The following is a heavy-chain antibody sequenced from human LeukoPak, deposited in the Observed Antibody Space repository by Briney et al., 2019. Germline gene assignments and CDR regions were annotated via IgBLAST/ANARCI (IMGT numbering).Heavy chain of an antibody. Sequence: GGSLRLSCAASGFTFNSYGIHWVRQAPGKGLEWVAVISYDGSNKYYADSVKGRFTISRDNSKNTLYLQMNSLRAEDTAVYYCAREGKMRHFDYWGQGTLVTVSS. J-gene: IGHJ4*02. CDR2: ISYDGSNK. V-gene: IGHV3-30*19. CDR1: GFTFNSYG. CDR3: AREGKMRHFDY.